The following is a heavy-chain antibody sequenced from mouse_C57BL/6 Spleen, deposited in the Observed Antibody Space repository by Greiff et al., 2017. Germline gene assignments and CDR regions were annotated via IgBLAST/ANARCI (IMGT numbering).Heavy chain of an antibody. CDR1: GFTFSDYG. J-gene: IGHJ4*01. Sequence: DVKLVESGGGLVKPGGSLKLSCAASGFTFSDYGMHWVRQAPEKGLEWVAYISSGSSTIYYADTVNGRFTISRDNAKNTLFLQMTSLRSEDTAMYYCARPDDYYAMDYWGQGTSVTVSS. CDR3: ARPDDYYAMDY. V-gene: IGHV5-17*01. CDR2: ISSGSSTI.